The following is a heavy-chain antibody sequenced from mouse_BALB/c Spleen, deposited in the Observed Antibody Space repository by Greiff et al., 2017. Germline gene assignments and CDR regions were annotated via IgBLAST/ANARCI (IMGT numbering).Heavy chain of an antibody. CDR2: INPSNGGT. CDR3: ARRDYDDYYAMDY. V-gene: IGHV1S81*02. CDR1: GYTFTSYY. J-gene: IGHJ4*01. Sequence: VQGVESGAELVKPGASVKLSCKASGYTFTSYYMYWVKQRPGQGLEWIGEINPSNGGTNFNEKFKSKATLTVDKSSSTAYMQLSSLTSEDSAVYYGARRDYDDYYAMDYWGQGTSVTVSS. D-gene: IGHD2-4*01.